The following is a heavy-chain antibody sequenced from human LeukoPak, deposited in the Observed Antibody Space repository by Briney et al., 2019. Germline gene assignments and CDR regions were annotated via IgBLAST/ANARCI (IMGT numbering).Heavy chain of an antibody. D-gene: IGHD1-1*01. J-gene: IGHJ5*02. V-gene: IGHV3-7*01. Sequence: GGSLRLSCAASGFSFNSDWMDWVRQAPGKGLEWVANIKHDESEKNYLDSVKGRFTISRDNAQNSLYLQMNGLRVEDTAVYYCARLGLEVGGPNWFDPWGQGTLVTVSS. CDR1: GFSFNSDW. CDR3: ARLGLEVGGPNWFDP. CDR2: IKHDESEK.